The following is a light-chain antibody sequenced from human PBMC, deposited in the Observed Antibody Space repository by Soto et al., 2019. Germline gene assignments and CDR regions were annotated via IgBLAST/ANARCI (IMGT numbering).Light chain of an antibody. Sequence: EVVVTQSPGTLSLSPGERATLSCRASQSVSNNYLAWYQQKPGQAPRLLIFGSSDRATGIPDRFSGSGSGTDFTLIISRLEPEDFAVYYCQQYGSSPPYTFGQGTKLEIK. CDR2: GSS. CDR1: QSVSNNY. V-gene: IGKV3-20*01. CDR3: QQYGSSPPYT. J-gene: IGKJ2*01.